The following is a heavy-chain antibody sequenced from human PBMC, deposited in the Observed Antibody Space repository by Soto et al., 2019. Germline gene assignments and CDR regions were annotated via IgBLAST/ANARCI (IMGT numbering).Heavy chain of an antibody. D-gene: IGHD1-20*01. V-gene: IGHV3-23*01. CDR1: GLTMSTYA. Sequence: PGGSLRLSCAGNGLTMSTYAMSWVRQAPGKGLEWVSTIAGVDIFYAESVQGRFTISIDKSKNLLFLQMNSLTADDTATYFCAKDHFKGNGIYDGFDVWGQGTTVTVSS. CDR3: AKDHFKGNGIYDGFDV. CDR2: IAGVDI. J-gene: IGHJ3*01.